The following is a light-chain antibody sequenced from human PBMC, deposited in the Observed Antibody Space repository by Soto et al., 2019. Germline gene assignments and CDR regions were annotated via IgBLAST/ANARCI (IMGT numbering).Light chain of an antibody. Sequence: DIQMTQSPSTLSASVGDRVTITCRASQSISRWLAWYQQKPGKAPKLLLYDASTLQSGVPSRFSGSGSGTEFSLHISSLQPDDFATYFCQQYNTYSTFGQGTKVDIK. V-gene: IGKV1-5*01. CDR1: QSISRW. CDR3: QQYNTYST. CDR2: DAS. J-gene: IGKJ1*01.